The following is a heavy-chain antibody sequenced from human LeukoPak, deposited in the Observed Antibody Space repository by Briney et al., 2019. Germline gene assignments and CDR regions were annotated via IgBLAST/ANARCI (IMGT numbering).Heavy chain of an antibody. J-gene: IGHJ4*02. CDR1: GYTFTGHY. CDR2: INPNSGGT. V-gene: IGHV1-2*02. CDR3: AKTRGRGQVDPGTSGYVNY. Sequence: ASVKVSCKASGYTFTGHYMHWVRQAPGQGLEWMGWINPNSGGTNYAQEFQGRVTMTRDTSISTAYMELSRLRSDDTAVYYCAKTRGRGQVDPGTSGYVNYWGQGTLVSVSS. D-gene: IGHD3-22*01.